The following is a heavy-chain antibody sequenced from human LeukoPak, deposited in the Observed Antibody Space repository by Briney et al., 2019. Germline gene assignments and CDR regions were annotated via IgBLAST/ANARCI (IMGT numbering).Heavy chain of an antibody. CDR3: ARRDYYGSGSFDF. V-gene: IGHV4-39*01. Sequence: SETLSLTCNVPGGSLNSSTYYWGWIRHTPGKGLEWIGTISYSGNTYYTAALNGRVSISMDTSEKQFSLKLSSVTAADTSVYFCARRDYYGSGSFDFWGQGILVTVSS. CDR1: GGSLNSSTYY. D-gene: IGHD3-10*01. CDR2: ISYSGNT. J-gene: IGHJ4*02.